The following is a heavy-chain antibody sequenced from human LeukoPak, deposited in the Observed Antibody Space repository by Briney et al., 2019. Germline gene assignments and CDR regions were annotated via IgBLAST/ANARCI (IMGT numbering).Heavy chain of an antibody. J-gene: IGHJ4*02. CDR2: IYPGGSDT. Sequence: GESLKISCKGSGYSFTSYWIGWVRQMPGKGLEWMGIIYPGGSDTRYSPSFQGQVTISADKSISTAYLQWSSLKASDTAMYYCARGLSYCSGGSCYGYWGQGTLVTVSS. D-gene: IGHD2-15*01. CDR3: ARGLSYCSGGSCYGY. CDR1: GYSFTSYW. V-gene: IGHV5-51*01.